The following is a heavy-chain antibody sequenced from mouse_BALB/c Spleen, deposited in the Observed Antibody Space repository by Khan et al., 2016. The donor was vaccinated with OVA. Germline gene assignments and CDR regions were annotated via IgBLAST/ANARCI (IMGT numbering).Heavy chain of an antibody. CDR3: AREDYYGSSHYAMDY. CDR1: GYTFTSYW. CDR2: ISPGSGTP. V-gene: IGHV1S41*01. D-gene: IGHD1-1*01. J-gene: IGHJ4*01. Sequence: DLVKPGASVKLSCKASGYTFTSYWINWIKQRPGQGLEWIGRISPGSGTPYYNEMFKGKATLTVDISSNTAYIQLSSLSSEDSAVYFCAREDYYGSSHYAMDYRGQGTSVTVSS.